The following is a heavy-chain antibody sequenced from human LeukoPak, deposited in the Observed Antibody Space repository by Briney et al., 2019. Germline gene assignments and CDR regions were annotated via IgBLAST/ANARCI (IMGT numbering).Heavy chain of an antibody. J-gene: IGHJ4*02. D-gene: IGHD3-10*01. CDR2: IGGSGAST. Sequence: GGSLRLSCAASGFTFSSFTMTWVRQAPGKGLEGVSTIGGSGASTYYAGSVKGRFTISRDNSKNTLSLQMNSLSAEDSAIYYCAKNYYGSGTMGGYWGQGTLVTVSS. V-gene: IGHV3-23*01. CDR1: GFTFSSFT. CDR3: AKNYYGSGTMGGY.